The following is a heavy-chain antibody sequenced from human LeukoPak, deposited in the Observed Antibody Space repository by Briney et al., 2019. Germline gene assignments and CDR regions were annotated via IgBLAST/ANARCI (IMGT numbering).Heavy chain of an antibody. CDR1: GGTFSSYA. J-gene: IGHJ6*02. CDR2: IIPIFGTA. D-gene: IGHD3-16*01. CDR3: ARDLGPLLGYGMDV. V-gene: IGHV1-69*13. Sequence: ASVTVSCKASGGTFSSYAISWVRQAPGQGLEWMGGIIPIFGTANYAQKFQGRVTITADESTSTAYMELSSLRSEDTAVYYCARDLGPLLGYGMDVWGQGTTVTVSS.